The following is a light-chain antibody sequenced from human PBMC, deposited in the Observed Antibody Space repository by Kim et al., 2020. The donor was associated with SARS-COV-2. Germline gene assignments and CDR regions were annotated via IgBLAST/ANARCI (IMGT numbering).Light chain of an antibody. CDR1: QTVSSNY. Sequence: STGERATLSCGASQTVSSNYLAWDQQKPGMAPRLLNYDASPRATGIPDRFSGSGSETDFTLTLSRLVPEDFAFYYCQQYGDSPKTLGQGTKV. CDR2: DAS. J-gene: IGKJ1*01. CDR3: QQYGDSPKT. V-gene: IGKV3D-20*01.